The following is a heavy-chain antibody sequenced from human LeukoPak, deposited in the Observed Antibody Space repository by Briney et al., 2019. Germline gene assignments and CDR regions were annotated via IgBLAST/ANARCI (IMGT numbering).Heavy chain of an antibody. CDR3: ARDGSGYSYGYDYFDY. V-gene: IGHV3-53*05. Sequence: GGSLRLSCAASGFAVSSNYMSWVRQAPGKGLEWVSVIYSDGNTYYADSVKGRFTISRDNSKNTLYLQMNSLRAEDTAVYYCARDGSGYSYGYDYFDYWGQGTLVTVSS. CDR2: IYSDGNT. J-gene: IGHJ4*02. D-gene: IGHD5-18*01. CDR1: GFAVSSNY.